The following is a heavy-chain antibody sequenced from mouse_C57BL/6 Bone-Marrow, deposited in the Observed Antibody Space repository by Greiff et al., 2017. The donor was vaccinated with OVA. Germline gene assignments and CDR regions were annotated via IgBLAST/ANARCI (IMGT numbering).Heavy chain of an antibody. CDR1: GYAFTNYL. V-gene: IGHV1-54*01. CDR2: INPGSGGT. J-gene: IGHJ1*03. D-gene: IGHD2-5*01. Sequence: VQLQQSGAELVRPGTSVKVSCKASGYAFTNYLIEWVKQRPGQGLEWIGVINPGSGGTNYNEKFKGKATLTADKSSSTAYMQLSSLTSEDSAVYFCAIYYSNPYWYFDVWGTGTTVTVSS. CDR3: AIYYSNPYWYFDV.